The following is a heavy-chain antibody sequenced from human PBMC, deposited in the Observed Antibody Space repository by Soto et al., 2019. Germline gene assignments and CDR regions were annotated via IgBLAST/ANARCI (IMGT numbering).Heavy chain of an antibody. CDR2: ISSSSSYI. CDR1: GFTFSSYS. CDR3: ARVTRIDFWTLGYYYYGMDV. J-gene: IGHJ6*02. V-gene: IGHV3-21*01. Sequence: GGSLRLSCAASGFTFSSYSMNWVRQAPGKGLEWVSSISSSSSYIYYADSVKGRFTISRDNAKNSLYLQMNSLRAEDTAVYYCARVTRIDFWTLGYYYYGMDVWGQGTTVTVSS. D-gene: IGHD3-3*01.